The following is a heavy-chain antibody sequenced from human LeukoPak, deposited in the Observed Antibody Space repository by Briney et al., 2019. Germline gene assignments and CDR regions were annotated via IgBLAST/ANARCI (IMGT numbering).Heavy chain of an antibody. CDR3: ARGSPYGRNWFDP. J-gene: IGHJ5*02. CDR1: GGSFSGYY. V-gene: IGHV4-34*01. D-gene: IGHD3-10*01. Sequence: SATLSITCAVYGGSFSGYYWSWIRQPPGKGLEWIGEINHSGSTNYNPSLKSRVTISVDTSKNQFSLKLSSVTAADTAVYYCARGSPYGRNWFDPWGQGTLVTVSS. CDR2: INHSGST.